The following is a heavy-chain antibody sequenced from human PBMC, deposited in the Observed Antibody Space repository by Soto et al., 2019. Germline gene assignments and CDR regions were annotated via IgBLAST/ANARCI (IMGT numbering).Heavy chain of an antibody. D-gene: IGHD3-10*01. CDR1: GYTFANYA. J-gene: IGHJ4*02. CDR3: ASTIIRGVIYGF. V-gene: IGHV1-3*01. CDR2: IHGGNGNT. Sequence: ASVKVSCKASGYTFANYAMQWVRQAPGQSLEWMGWIHGGNGNTQYSQKFQGRVTITRDTSATTGYMELSSLISEDTAVYYCASTIIRGVIYGFWGQGSQVTVSS.